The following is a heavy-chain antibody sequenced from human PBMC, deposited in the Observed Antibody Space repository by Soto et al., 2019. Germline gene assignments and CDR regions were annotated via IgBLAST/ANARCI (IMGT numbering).Heavy chain of an antibody. V-gene: IGHV1-46*01. Sequence: ASVKVSCKASGYTFTSYYMHWVRQAPGQGLEWMGIINPSGGSTSYAQKFQGRVTMTRDTSTSTVYMELSSLRSEDTAVYYCARAHVVVGLAAVSASDYWGQGTLVTVSS. CDR3: ARAHVVVGLAAVSASDY. D-gene: IGHD2-2*01. CDR2: INPSGGST. J-gene: IGHJ4*02. CDR1: GYTFTSYY.